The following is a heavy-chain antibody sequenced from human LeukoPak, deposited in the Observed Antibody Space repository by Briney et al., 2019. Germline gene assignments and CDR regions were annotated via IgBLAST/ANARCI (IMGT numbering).Heavy chain of an antibody. J-gene: IGHJ6*03. V-gene: IGHV1-18*01. CDR2: ISAYNGNT. CDR1: GYTFTSYG. Sequence: ASVKVSCKASGYTFTSYGISWVRQAPGQGLEWMGWISAYNGNTNYAQKLQGRVTMTTDTSTSTAYMELRSLRSDDTAVYYCARAGVDTAMVAKMTVYYYYYYMDVWGKGTTVTVSS. CDR3: ARAGVDTAMVAKMTVYYYYYYMDV. D-gene: IGHD5-18*01.